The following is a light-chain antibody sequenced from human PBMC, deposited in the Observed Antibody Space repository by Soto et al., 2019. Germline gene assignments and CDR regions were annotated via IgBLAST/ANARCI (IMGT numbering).Light chain of an antibody. CDR2: AAS. CDR3: QQSYSAPFT. Sequence: DIQMTQSPSSLSASVGDRVTITCRASQSISNYLNWYQQKPGKAPNLLIFAASSLQSGVPSRFSGSGSGTDFTLTINRLQPEAFAAYFCQQSYSAPFTFGPGTKVDIK. J-gene: IGKJ3*01. CDR1: QSISNY. V-gene: IGKV1-39*01.